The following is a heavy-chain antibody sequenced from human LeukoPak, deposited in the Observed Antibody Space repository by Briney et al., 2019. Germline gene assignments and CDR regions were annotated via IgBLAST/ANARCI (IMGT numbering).Heavy chain of an antibody. Sequence: SETLSLTCTASGFPISSYCWSWIRQPAGKGLEWIGRIYTSGSTNYNPSLMKGVTMSVDTSKNQFSLKLSSVTAADTAVYYCARIKYQLLPYYYYYMDVWGKGTTVTVSS. CDR1: GFPISSYC. CDR2: IYTSGST. D-gene: IGHD2-2*01. V-gene: IGHV4-4*07. CDR3: ARIKYQLLPYYYYYMDV. J-gene: IGHJ6*03.